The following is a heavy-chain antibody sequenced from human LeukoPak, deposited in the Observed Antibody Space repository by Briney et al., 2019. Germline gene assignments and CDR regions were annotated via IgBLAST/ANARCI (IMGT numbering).Heavy chain of an antibody. Sequence: GGSLRLSCAASGFTFSSYWMSWVRQAPGKGLEWVANIKQDGSEKYYVDSVKGRFTISRDNAKNSLYLQMNSLRAEDTAVYYCARSAFDYGDYGGMYYYYYYMDVWGKGTTVTVSS. CDR2: IKQDGSEK. CDR1: GFTFSSYW. J-gene: IGHJ6*03. V-gene: IGHV3-7*01. CDR3: ARSAFDYGDYGGMYYYYYYMDV. D-gene: IGHD4-17*01.